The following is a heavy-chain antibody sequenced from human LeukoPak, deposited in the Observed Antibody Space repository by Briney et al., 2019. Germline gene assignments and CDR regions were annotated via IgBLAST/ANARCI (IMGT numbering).Heavy chain of an antibody. CDR2: IWYDGSNK. Sequence: HPGGSLRLSCAASGFTFSSYGMHWVRQAPGKGLEWVAVIWYDGSNKYYADSVKGRFTISRDNSKNTLYLQMNSLRAEDTAVYYCVKDLGYYDSSGYILWGQGTLVTVSS. D-gene: IGHD3-22*01. CDR1: GFTFSSYG. V-gene: IGHV3-33*06. CDR3: VKDLGYYDSSGYIL. J-gene: IGHJ1*01.